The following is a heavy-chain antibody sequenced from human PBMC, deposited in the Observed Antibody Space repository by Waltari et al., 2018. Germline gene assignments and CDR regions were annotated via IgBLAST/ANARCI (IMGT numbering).Heavy chain of an antibody. V-gene: IGHV3-74*01. CDR1: GFTLSSYW. Sequence: VQLVESGGGLVQSGGSLRLSCAASGFTLSSYWMHWVRQAPGKGLVWVSRFNSDGSTKTDEYSVRGRFTISRYNAENTLYLQMNSLRAEDTAVYFCVREGVGSAFDIWGQGTMVTVSS. CDR3: VREGVGSAFDI. D-gene: IGHD3-3*01. J-gene: IGHJ3*02. CDR2: FNSDGSTK.